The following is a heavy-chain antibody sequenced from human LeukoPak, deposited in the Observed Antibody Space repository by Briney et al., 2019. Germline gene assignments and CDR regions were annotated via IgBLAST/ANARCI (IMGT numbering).Heavy chain of an antibody. J-gene: IGHJ4*02. V-gene: IGHV3-21*01. CDR3: ARDERDCSSTSCTYYFDY. Sequence: GGSLRLSCAASGFTFSSHWMHWVRQAPGKGLEWVSSISSSSSYIYYADSVKGRFTISRDNAKNSLYLQMNSLRAEDTAVYYCARDERDCSSTSCTYYFDYWGQGTLVTVSS. D-gene: IGHD2-2*01. CDR1: GFTFSSHW. CDR2: ISSSSSYI.